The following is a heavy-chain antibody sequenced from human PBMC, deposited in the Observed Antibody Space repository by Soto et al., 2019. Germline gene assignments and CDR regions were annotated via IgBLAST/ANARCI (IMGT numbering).Heavy chain of an antibody. CDR1: GGTFSSYA. CDR2: IIPIFGTA. CDR3: ARPRMATALIFDY. V-gene: IGHV1-69*13. Sequence: SVKVSCKASGGTFSSYAISWVRQAPGQGLEWMGGIIPIFGTANYAQKFQGRVTITADESTSTAYMELSSLRSEDTAVYYCARPRMATALIFDYWGQGTLVTVSS. J-gene: IGHJ4*02. D-gene: IGHD5-18*01.